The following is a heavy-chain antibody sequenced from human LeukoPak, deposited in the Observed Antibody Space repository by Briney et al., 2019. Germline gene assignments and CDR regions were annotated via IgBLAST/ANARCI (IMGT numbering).Heavy chain of an antibody. CDR3: TRGFSFYSSWFDP. Sequence: YWIGWIRQHPGKGLEWIGYIYYSGSTYYNPSLKSRVTISVDTSKNQFSLKLSSVTAADTAMYYCTRGFSFYSSWFDPWGQGTLVTVSS. CDR2: IYYSGST. V-gene: IGHV4-31*02. CDR1: Y. D-gene: IGHD4-11*01. J-gene: IGHJ5*02.